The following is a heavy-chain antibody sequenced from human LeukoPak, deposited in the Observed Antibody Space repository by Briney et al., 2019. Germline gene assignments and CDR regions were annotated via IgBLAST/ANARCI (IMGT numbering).Heavy chain of an antibody. CDR1: GGSISSYY. V-gene: IGHV4-59*01. D-gene: IGHD6-19*01. J-gene: IGHJ6*03. CDR3: AREKRGSGWAYYYYYMDV. CDR2: IYYSGST. Sequence: PSETLSLTCTVSGGSISSYYWSWIRQPPGKGLEWIGYIYYSGSTNYNPSLKSRVTISVDTSKNQFSLKLSSVTAADTAVYYCAREKRGSGWAYYYYYMDVWGKGTTVTISS.